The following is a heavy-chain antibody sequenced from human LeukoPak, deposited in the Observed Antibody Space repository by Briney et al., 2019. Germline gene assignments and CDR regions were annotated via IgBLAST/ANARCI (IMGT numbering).Heavy chain of an antibody. CDR2: IYPGESDT. D-gene: IGHD5-24*01. Sequence: GVARQIASQGSGYSFTSYSIGWVRPMPGKGRGWMGIIYPGESDTRYSPSFQGQVTISADKSISTAYLQWSGLKASDAAMYYCARRTVDGYNTFDYWGQGTLVTVSS. CDR3: ARRTVDGYNTFDY. J-gene: IGHJ4*02. V-gene: IGHV5-51*01. CDR1: GYSFTSYS.